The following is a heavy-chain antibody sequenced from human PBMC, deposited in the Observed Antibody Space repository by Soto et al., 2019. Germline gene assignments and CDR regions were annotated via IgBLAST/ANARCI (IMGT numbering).Heavy chain of an antibody. J-gene: IGHJ4*02. Sequence: EVQVSESGGGLVQPGGSLRLSCAASGLTFSKAAMSWVRQAPGKGLEWVSAITGSGVNTYYADSVKGRFTASRDNSKNTLFLQIYSLRVEDTAIDYCASPSWDHWGQGTLVTVSS. CDR2: ITGSGVNT. CDR3: ASPSWDH. V-gene: IGHV3-23*01. CDR1: GLTFSKAA.